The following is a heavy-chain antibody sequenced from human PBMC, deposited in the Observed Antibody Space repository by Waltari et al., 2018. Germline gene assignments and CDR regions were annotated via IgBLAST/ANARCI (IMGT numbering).Heavy chain of an antibody. Sequence: EVQLLESGGGLVQPGGSLILSCAASGFTFSSYAMSWVRTAPGKGLEWVSAISGSGGSTYYADSVKGRFTISRDNSKNTLYLQMNSLRAEDTAVYYCAKDLFDFWSGYYIGYYFDYWGQGTLVTVSS. CDR2: ISGSGGST. CDR3: AKDLFDFWSGYYIGYYFDY. CDR1: GFTFSSYA. D-gene: IGHD3-3*01. V-gene: IGHV3-23*01. J-gene: IGHJ4*02.